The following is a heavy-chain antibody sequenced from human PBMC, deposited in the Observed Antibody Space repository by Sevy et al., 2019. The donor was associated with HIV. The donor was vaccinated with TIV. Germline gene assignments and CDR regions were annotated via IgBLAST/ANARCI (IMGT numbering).Heavy chain of an antibody. Sequence: SETLSLTCTVSGGSISSGSYYWSWIRQPAGKGLEWIGRIYSSGGSNYNPSLKSRVTMSVDTSKNQFSLRLSSVTTADTAIYYCASDIRDGSGWTDSWGQGTLVTVS. CDR3: ASDIRDGSGWTDS. CDR2: IYSSGGS. J-gene: IGHJ5*01. V-gene: IGHV4-61*02. D-gene: IGHD6-19*01. CDR1: GGSISSGSYY.